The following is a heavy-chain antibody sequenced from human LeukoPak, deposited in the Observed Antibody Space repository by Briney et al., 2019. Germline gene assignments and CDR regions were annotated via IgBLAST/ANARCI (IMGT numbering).Heavy chain of an antibody. CDR3: ARVSPDREGSGSFDY. J-gene: IGHJ4*02. D-gene: IGHD3-10*01. CDR2: MFHSGRT. Sequence: SETLSLTCTVSGGSISSSSYYWGWIRQPPGKGLEWIGNMFHSGRTYYNPSLKSRVTISVDTSKNQFSLKLNSVTAADTAVYYCARVSPDREGSGSFDYWGQGTLATVSS. CDR1: GGSISSSSYY. V-gene: IGHV4-39*01.